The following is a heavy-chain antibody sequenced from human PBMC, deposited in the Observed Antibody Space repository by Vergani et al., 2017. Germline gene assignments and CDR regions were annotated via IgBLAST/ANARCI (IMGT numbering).Heavy chain of an antibody. CDR1: GFTFSSYA. CDR2: IIGSGGST. Sequence: EVQLLESGGGLVQPGGSLRLSCAASGFTFSSYAMSWVRQAPGKGLEWVSAIIGSGGSTYYADSVKGRFTISRDNSKNTLYLQMNSLRAEDTAVYYCAKWGSRYWDSSGPLANFDYWGQGTLVTVSS. D-gene: IGHD3-22*01. J-gene: IGHJ4*02. V-gene: IGHV3-23*01. CDR3: AKWGSRYWDSSGPLANFDY.